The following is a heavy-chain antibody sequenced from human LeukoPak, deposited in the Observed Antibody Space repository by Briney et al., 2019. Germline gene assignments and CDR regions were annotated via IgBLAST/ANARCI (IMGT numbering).Heavy chain of an antibody. CDR2: ISSSGSLI. V-gene: IGHV3-11*01. D-gene: IGHD6-13*01. CDR3: ARAPYSSTWYYFDY. J-gene: IGHJ4*02. Sequence: PGGSLRLSCAASGFTFSDYYMSWIRQAPGKGLEWVSYISSSGSLISYADSVKGRFTISRDNTNNSLFLQMNSLRAEGTAVYYCARAPYSSTWYYFDYWGQGTLVTVSS. CDR1: GFTFSDYY.